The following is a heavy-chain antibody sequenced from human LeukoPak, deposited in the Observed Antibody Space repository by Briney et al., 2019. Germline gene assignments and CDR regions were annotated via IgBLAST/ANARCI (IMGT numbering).Heavy chain of an antibody. CDR2: ISSSSSYI. CDR1: GFTFSSYS. Sequence: GGSLRLSCAASGFTFSSYSMNWVRQAPGKGLEWVSSISSSSSYIYYADSVKGRFTISRDNAKNSLYLQMNSLRAEDTAVYYCAREQGGGRYLPPDAFAIWGQGTMVTVSS. V-gene: IGHV3-21*01. D-gene: IGHD6-19*01. J-gene: IGHJ3*02. CDR3: AREQGGGRYLPPDAFAI.